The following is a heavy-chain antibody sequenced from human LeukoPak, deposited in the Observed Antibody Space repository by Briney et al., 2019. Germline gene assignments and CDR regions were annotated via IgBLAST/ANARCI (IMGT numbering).Heavy chain of an antibody. D-gene: IGHD6-19*01. CDR3: ARGGVAGNFT. V-gene: IGHV4-34*01. CDR2: INHSGST. J-gene: IGHJ5*02. Sequence: SETLSLTCAVYGGSFSGYYWSWIRQPPGKGLEWVGEINHSGSTNYNPSLKSRVTISVETSKNQFSLKLSSVTAADTAVYYCARGGVAGNFTWGQGTLVTVSS. CDR1: GGSFSGYY.